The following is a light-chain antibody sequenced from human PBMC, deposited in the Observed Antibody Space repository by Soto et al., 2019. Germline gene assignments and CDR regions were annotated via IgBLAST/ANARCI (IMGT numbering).Light chain of an antibody. CDR1: QAISSD. CDR3: QQLNSYPRT. V-gene: IGKV1-9*01. J-gene: IGKJ1*01. Sequence: IQLTQSPSSLSASVGDRVTITCRASQAISSDLAWYQQKPGRAPNLLIYGASTLQSGVPSRFSGSGSGTDFTLTISSLQPEDFATYYCQQLNSYPRTFGQGTKVEIK. CDR2: GAS.